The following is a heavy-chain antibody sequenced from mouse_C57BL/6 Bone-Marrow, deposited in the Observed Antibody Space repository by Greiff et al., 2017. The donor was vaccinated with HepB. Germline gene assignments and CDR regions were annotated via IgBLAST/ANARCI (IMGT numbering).Heavy chain of an antibody. V-gene: IGHV5-2*01. CDR2: INSDGGST. J-gene: IGHJ3*01. Sequence: EVQVVESGGGLVQPGESLKLSCESNEYEFPSHDMSWVRKTPEKRLELVAAINSDGGSTYYPDTMERRFIISRDNTKKTLYLQMSSLRSEDTALYYCARRPTIVTTSAWFAYWGQGTLVTVSA. CDR1: EYEFPSHD. CDR3: ARRPTIVTTSAWFAY. D-gene: IGHD2-5*01.